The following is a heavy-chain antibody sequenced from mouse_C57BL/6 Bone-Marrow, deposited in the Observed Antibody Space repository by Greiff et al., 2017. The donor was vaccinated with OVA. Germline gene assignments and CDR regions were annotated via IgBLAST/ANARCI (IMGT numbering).Heavy chain of an antibody. CDR1: GYTFTDYY. D-gene: IGHD1-1*01. CDR3: ASKLYYGSSSFAY. J-gene: IGHJ3*01. V-gene: IGHV1-19*01. Sequence: EVQLQQSGPVLVKPGASVKMSCKASGYTFTDYYMNWVKQSHGKSLEWIGVINPYNGGTSYNQKFKGKATLTVDKSSSTAYMELNSLTSEDSAVYYCASKLYYGSSSFAYWGQGTLVTVSA. CDR2: INPYNGGT.